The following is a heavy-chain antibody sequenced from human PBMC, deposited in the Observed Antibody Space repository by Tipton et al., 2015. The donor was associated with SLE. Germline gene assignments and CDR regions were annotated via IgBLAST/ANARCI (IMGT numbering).Heavy chain of an antibody. V-gene: IGHV4-59*01. Sequence: TLSLTCTVSGDTISSYYWNWIRHPPGKGLEWIGYIYYTGSTNYNPSLKSRVTISLDTSKHQFSLKLSSVTAADTAVYYCANGYCSSTNCPFDYWGQGTLVTVSS. J-gene: IGHJ4*02. CDR2: IYYTGST. CDR1: GDTISSYY. D-gene: IGHD2-2*01. CDR3: ANGYCSSTNCPFDY.